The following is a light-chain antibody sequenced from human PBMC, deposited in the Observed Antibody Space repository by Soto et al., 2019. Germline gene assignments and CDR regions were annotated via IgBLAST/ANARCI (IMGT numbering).Light chain of an antibody. J-gene: IGLJ2*01. CDR2: GNI. V-gene: IGLV1-40*01. CDR3: QSYDSSLSVV. CDR1: SSNIRAGYN. Sequence: QAVVTQPPSVSGAPGQRVTISCTGSSSNIRAGYNVHWYQQLPGTAPKLLIYGNINRPSGVPDRFSGSKSGTSASLAITGLQAEDEADYYCQSYDSSLSVVFGGGTKVTVL.